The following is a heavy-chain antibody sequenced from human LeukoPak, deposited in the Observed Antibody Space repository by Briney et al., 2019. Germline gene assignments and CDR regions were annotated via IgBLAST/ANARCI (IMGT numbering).Heavy chain of an antibody. CDR1: GFMSGNYS. CDR3: ARLSSKVVITSNSNNWFDP. D-gene: IGHD3-22*01. V-gene: IGHV4-31*02. CDR2: IYYSGST. Sequence: LRLSCIASGFMSGNYSMSWIRQHPGKGLEWIGYIYYSGSTYYNPSLKSRVTISVDTSKNQFSLKLSSVTAADTAVYYCARLSSKVVITSNSNNWFDPWGQGTLVTVSS. J-gene: IGHJ5*02.